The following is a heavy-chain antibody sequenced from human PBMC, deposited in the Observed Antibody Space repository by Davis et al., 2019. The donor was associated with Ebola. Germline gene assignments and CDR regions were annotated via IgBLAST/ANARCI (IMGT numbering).Heavy chain of an antibody. Sequence: GGSLRLSCAASGFTFSSYEMNWVRQAPGKGLEWVSYISSSGSTIYYADSVKGRFTISRDNAKNSLYLQMNSLRAEDTAVYYCAREDRIAVAGTLFGGYYYYGMDVWGQGTTVTVSS. J-gene: IGHJ6*02. V-gene: IGHV3-48*03. CDR1: GFTFSSYE. CDR3: AREDRIAVAGTLFGGYYYYGMDV. CDR2: ISSSGSTI. D-gene: IGHD6-19*01.